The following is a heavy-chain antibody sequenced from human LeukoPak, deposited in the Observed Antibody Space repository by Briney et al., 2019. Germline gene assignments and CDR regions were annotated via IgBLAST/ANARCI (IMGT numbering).Heavy chain of an antibody. J-gene: IGHJ6*03. D-gene: IGHD2-2*01. Sequence: GASVKVSCKASGGTFSSYAISWVRQAPGQGLEWMGGIIPIFGTANYAQKFQGRVTITVDKSTSTAYMELSSLRSEDTAVYYCARGPCTSCYHGPLYYYYYYMDVWGKGTTVTVSS. CDR3: ARGPCTSCYHGPLYYYYYYMDV. CDR1: GGTFSSYA. V-gene: IGHV1-69*06. CDR2: IIPIFGTA.